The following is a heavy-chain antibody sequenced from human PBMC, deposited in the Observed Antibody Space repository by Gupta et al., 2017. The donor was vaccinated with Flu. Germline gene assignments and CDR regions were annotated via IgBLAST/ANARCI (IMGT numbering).Heavy chain of an antibody. V-gene: IGHV3-9*01. Sequence: RQAPGKGLEWVSYIGWNGGSVGYADSVEGRFTISRDNAKNSLYLQMNSLRAEDTALYYCAKDSSTVISPIFDYCGQGILVTVSS. CDR2: IGWNGGSV. J-gene: IGHJ4*02. CDR3: AKDSSTVISPIFDY. D-gene: IGHD4-17*01.